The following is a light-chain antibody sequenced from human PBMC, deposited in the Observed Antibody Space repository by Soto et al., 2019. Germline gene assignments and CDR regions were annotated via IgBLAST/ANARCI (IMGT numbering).Light chain of an antibody. CDR1: QSISSW. Sequence: DIQMTQSPSTLSASVGDRVTITCRASQSISSWLAWYQQKPGKAPKLLIYKASSLESGVPSRFRGSGSGTEFNLNISSLQPDDFATYYCQPYNSYPWTFGQGTKVEIE. V-gene: IGKV1-5*03. J-gene: IGKJ1*01. CDR3: QPYNSYPWT. CDR2: KAS.